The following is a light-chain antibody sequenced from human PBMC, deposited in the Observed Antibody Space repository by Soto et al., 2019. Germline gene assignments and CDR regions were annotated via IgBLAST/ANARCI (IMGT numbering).Light chain of an antibody. CDR2: GAS. V-gene: IGKV3-15*01. CDR1: QSVSSN. J-gene: IGKJ4*01. CDR3: QQYGSSSST. Sequence: EIVLTQSPAPLSLSPGERATLSCRASQSVSSNLAWYQQKPGQAPRLLIYGASTRATGIPARFSGSGSGTEFTLTISSLQSEDFAVYYCQQYGSSSSTFGGGTKVHIK.